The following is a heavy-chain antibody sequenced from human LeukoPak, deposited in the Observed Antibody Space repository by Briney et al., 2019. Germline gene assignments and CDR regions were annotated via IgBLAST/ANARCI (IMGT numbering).Heavy chain of an antibody. CDR1: VYTFTRYG. CDR3: ARPIAVAGTLYFDY. CDR2: ISAYNGNT. D-gene: IGHD6-19*01. Sequence: APVKVSCKASVYTFTRYGISCVREAPGHGLEWMGWISAYNGNTNYAQKLQGRVTMTTDTSTSTAYMELRSLRSDDTAVYYCARPIAVAGTLYFDYWGQGTLVTVSS. J-gene: IGHJ4*02. V-gene: IGHV1-18*04.